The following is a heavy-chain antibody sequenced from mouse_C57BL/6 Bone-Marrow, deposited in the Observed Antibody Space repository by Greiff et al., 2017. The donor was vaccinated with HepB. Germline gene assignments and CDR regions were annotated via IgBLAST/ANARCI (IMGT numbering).Heavy chain of an antibody. CDR1: GFNIKDDY. CDR2: IDPENGDT. CDR3: TTHYYGSSYDY. V-gene: IGHV14-4*01. Sequence: DVKLVESGAELVRPGASVKLSCTASGFNIKDDYMHWVKQRPEQGLEWIGWIDPENGDTEYASKFQGKATITADTSSNTAYLQLSSLTSEDTAVYYCTTHYYGSSYDYWGQGTTLTVSS. J-gene: IGHJ2*01. D-gene: IGHD1-1*01.